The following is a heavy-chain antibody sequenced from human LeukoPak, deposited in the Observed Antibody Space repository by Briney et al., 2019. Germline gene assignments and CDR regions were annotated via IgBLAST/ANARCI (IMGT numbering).Heavy chain of an antibody. V-gene: IGHV4-39*07. CDR2: IYYSGST. J-gene: IGHJ6*03. Sequence: SETLSLTCTVSGGSISSYYWGWIRQPPGKGLEWIGSIYYSGSTYYNPSLKSRVTISVDTSKNQFSLKLSSVTAADTAVYYCARVDKLELRGYYYYMDVWGKGTTVTISS. D-gene: IGHD1-7*01. CDR1: GGSISSYY. CDR3: ARVDKLELRGYYYYMDV.